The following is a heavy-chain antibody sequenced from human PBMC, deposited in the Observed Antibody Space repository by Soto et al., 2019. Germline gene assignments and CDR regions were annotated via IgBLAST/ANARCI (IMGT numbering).Heavy chain of an antibody. V-gene: IGHV2-5*02. Sequence: QITLKESGPTLVKPTQTLTLTCTFSGFSLSTSGVGVGWIRQPPGKALEWLALIYWDDDKRYSPSLKSRLTITKDPSKNQVVLTMTHMDPVDTATYYCAHKGYYGSGSYFSQTTQHFDYWGQGTLVTVSS. J-gene: IGHJ4*02. CDR2: IYWDDDK. CDR1: GFSLSTSGVG. CDR3: AHKGYYGSGSYFSQTTQHFDY. D-gene: IGHD3-10*01.